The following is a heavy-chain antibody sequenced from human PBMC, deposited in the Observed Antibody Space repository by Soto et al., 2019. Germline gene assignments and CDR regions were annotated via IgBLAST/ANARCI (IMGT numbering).Heavy chain of an antibody. CDR3: ASPTLGAFDI. Sequence: SETLSLTCTVSGGSISSTNYYWGWIRQPPRKGLEWIGSIYYSGSTSYNSSLKSRVTISVDTSKNQFSLRLSSVTAADTAVYYCASPTLGAFDIWGQGTMVSVSS. D-gene: IGHD3-16*01. CDR2: IYYSGST. CDR1: GGSISSTNYY. J-gene: IGHJ3*02. V-gene: IGHV4-39*01.